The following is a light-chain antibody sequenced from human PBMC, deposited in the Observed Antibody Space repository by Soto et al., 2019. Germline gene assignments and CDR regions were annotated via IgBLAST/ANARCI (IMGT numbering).Light chain of an antibody. Sequence: AIQMTQSPSSLSASVGDRVTITCRASQGIRSDLGWDQQKPGKAPNLLIYTASTLQSGVPSRFSGRGSDTDCTLTLSSLQPDDFASYYCIQDYNYPLTCGGGPRVEIK. CDR3: IQDYNYPLT. CDR2: TAS. CDR1: QGIRSD. V-gene: IGKV1-6*01. J-gene: IGKJ4*02.